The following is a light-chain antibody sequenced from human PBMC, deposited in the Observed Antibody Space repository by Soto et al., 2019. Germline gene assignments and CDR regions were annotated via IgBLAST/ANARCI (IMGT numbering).Light chain of an antibody. CDR2: EVT. CDR1: SSDVGGYDY. V-gene: IGLV2-14*01. CDR3: SSYTTTSTYV. J-gene: IGLJ1*01. Sequence: QSALTQPASVSGSPGQTITISCTGTSSDVGGYDYVSWYQQHPDKAPRFMIYEVTNRPSGVSHRFSGPKSGNTASLTISGLQAEDEADYYCSSYTTTSTYVFGTGTKVTVL.